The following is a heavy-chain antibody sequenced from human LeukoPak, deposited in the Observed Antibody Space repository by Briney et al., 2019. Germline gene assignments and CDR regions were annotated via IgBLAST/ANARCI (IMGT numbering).Heavy chain of an antibody. CDR3: GRIRGYDFWSRGAFDI. Sequence: GDSLKISCKGSGYRFDMYWTGWVRQMPGKGLGWLGIIYPGDFQTAYSPSFQGQVTISADKSISTAYLQWRSLKASDTAIYYCGRIRGYDFWSRGAFDIWGQGTMVTVSS. J-gene: IGHJ3*02. CDR1: GYRFDMYW. D-gene: IGHD3-3*01. CDR2: IYPGDFQT. V-gene: IGHV5-51*01.